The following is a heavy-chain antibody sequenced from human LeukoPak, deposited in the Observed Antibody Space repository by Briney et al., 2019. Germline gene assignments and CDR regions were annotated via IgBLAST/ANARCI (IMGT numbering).Heavy chain of an antibody. D-gene: IGHD3-3*01. CDR3: ARDGVSALNLYSDL. Sequence: PSETLSLTCAVSGGSISSNNWWIWVRQSPEKGLEWIGEIYHDGSTDYNPSLKSRVIISVDTSKNQFSLSLISVTAADTAVYYRARDGVSALNLYSDLWGRGTLVTVSS. CDR2: IYHDGST. J-gene: IGHJ2*01. CDR1: GGSISSNNW. V-gene: IGHV4-4*02.